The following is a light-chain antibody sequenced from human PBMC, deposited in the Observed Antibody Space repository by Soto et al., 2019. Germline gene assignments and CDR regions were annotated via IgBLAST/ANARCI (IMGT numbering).Light chain of an antibody. CDR3: QQYSSSPRT. CDR2: DAS. V-gene: IGKV3-20*01. J-gene: IGKJ5*01. CDR1: QSVSNNY. Sequence: EIVLTQSPATLSLSPGARAPLSCRASQSVSNNYLAWYQHNPGQAPRLLIYDASNRATGVPDRFSGSGSGTDFSLTISRLEPEDFAVYHCQQYSSSPRTFGQGTRLEIK.